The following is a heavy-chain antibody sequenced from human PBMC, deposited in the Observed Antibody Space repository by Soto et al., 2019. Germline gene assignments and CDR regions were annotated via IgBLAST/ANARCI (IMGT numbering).Heavy chain of an antibody. V-gene: IGHV3-48*02. J-gene: IGHJ6*02. CDR3: ARDGYYYGSGSYYKLDYGMDV. CDR1: GFTFSSYS. CDR2: ISSSSSTI. Sequence: GGSLRLSCAASGFTFSSYSMNWVRQAPGKGLEWVSYISSSSSTIYYADSVKGRFTISRDNAKNSLYLQMNSLRDEDTAVYYCARDGYYYGSGSYYKLDYGMDVWGQGTTVTVSS. D-gene: IGHD3-10*01.